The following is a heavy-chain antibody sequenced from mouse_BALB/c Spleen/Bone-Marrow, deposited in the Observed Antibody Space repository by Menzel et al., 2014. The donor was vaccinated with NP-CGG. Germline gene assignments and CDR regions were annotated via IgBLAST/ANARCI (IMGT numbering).Heavy chain of an antibody. J-gene: IGHJ4*01. Sequence: QVQLKESGPGLVQPSQSLSITCTVSGFSLTSYGVHWVRQSPGKGLEWLGVIWRGGSTDYNAAFMSRLSITKDNSKSQVFFKMNSLQADDTAIYYCAKVGYDVGYYAMDYWGQGTSVTVSS. CDR1: GFSLTSYG. V-gene: IGHV2-5*01. CDR3: AKVGYDVGYYAMDY. CDR2: IWRGGST. D-gene: IGHD2-2*01.